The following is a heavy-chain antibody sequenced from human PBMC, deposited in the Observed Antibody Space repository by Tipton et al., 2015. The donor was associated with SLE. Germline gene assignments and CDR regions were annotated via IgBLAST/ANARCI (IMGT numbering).Heavy chain of an antibody. V-gene: IGHV5-51*01. CDR3: ARHATEVTGGDY. CDR2: IYPGDSDT. D-gene: IGHD2-8*02. J-gene: IGHJ4*02. CDR1: GYNFTTYW. Sequence: VQLVQSGAEVKKPGESLKISCKVYGYNFTTYWIAWVRQMPGKGLEWMGIIYPGDSDTRYSPSFQGQVTISVDKSINTAYLQWSSLQASDTAMYYCARHATEVTGGDYWGQGTLVTVSS.